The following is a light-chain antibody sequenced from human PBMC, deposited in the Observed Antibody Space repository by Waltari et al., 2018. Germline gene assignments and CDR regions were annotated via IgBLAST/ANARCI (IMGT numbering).Light chain of an antibody. CDR3: QSYTSSAV. Sequence: NFLLTQPHSVSESPGTTVIISCTRSGGSIVNNYVQWYQHRPGSAPSIVIYEDDQRPAGVPDRCSRSIDSSANSASLTISGLKTEDEADYYCQSYTSSAVFGGGTKLTV. J-gene: IGLJ3*02. V-gene: IGLV6-57*04. CDR1: GGSIVNNY. CDR2: EDD.